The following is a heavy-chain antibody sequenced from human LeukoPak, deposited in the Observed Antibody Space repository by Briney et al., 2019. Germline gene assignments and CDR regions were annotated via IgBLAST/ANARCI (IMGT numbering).Heavy chain of an antibody. V-gene: IGHV3-15*01. CDR2: IKSRTDGGTT. J-gene: IGHJ5*02. CDR3: ATPGRIPEAANWFDP. D-gene: IGHD6-13*01. Sequence: NAGGSLRLSCAASGFTFPNAWMSWRRQAPGQGLEWVGHIKSRTDGGTTDYAAPVKGRFTISRDDSENTLYLQMNSLKTEDTAVYYCATPGRIPEAANWFDPWGQGTLVTVSS. CDR1: GFTFPNAW.